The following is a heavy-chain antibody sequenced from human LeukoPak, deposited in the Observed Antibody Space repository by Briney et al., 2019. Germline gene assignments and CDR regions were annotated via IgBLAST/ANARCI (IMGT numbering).Heavy chain of an antibody. J-gene: IGHJ3*02. D-gene: IGHD3-3*01. V-gene: IGHV4-59*12. Sequence: SETLSLTCTVSGGSISSYYWSWIRQPPGKGLEWIGYIFYSGSTNYNPSLRSRVTISLDTSKNQFSLKLSSVTAADTAVYYCARVNTVLRFLEWLSPGAFDIWGQGTMVTVSS. CDR3: ARVNTVLRFLEWLSPGAFDI. CDR1: GGSISSYY. CDR2: IFYSGST.